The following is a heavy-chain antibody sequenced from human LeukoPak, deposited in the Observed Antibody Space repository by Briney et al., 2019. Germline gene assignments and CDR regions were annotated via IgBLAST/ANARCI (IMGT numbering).Heavy chain of an antibody. D-gene: IGHD2-2*01. J-gene: IGHJ4*02. Sequence: GGSLRLSCAASGFTFSSYAMHWVRQAPGKGLEWVAVISYDGSNKYYADSVKGRFTISRDNSKNTLYLQMNSLRAEDTAVYYCARGGYCSSTSCYPTFDYWGQGTLVTVSS. CDR2: ISYDGSNK. CDR3: ARGGYCSSTSCYPTFDY. V-gene: IGHV3-30-3*01. CDR1: GFTFSSYA.